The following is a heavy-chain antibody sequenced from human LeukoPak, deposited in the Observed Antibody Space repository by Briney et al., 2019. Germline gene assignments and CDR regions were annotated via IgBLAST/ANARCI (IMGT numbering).Heavy chain of an antibody. CDR2: INPNSGGT. CDR1: GYTFTGYY. D-gene: IGHD2-21*02. V-gene: IGHV1-2*02. Sequence: GASVKVSCKASGYTFTGYYMHWVRQAPGQGLEWMGWINPNSGGTNYAQKFQGRVTMTRDTSISTAYMELSRLRSDDTAVHYCASPRGDSTDAFDIWGQGTMVTVSS. J-gene: IGHJ3*02. CDR3: ASPRGDSTDAFDI.